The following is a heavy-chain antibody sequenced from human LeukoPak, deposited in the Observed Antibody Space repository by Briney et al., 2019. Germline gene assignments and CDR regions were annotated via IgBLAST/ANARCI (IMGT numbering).Heavy chain of an antibody. J-gene: IGHJ4*02. D-gene: IGHD2-15*01. Sequence: GRSLRLSCAGSGFIFNNFPMHWARQAPGKGLGWVSVISWNGGGIDYADSVKGRFTISRDNAKNSLYLQMNSLRAEDTALYYCARRARYCRGASCSSEVYYFDNWGQGTLVTVSS. CDR3: ARRARYCRGASCSSEVYYFDN. V-gene: IGHV3-9*01. CDR2: ISWNGGGI. CDR1: GFIFNNFP.